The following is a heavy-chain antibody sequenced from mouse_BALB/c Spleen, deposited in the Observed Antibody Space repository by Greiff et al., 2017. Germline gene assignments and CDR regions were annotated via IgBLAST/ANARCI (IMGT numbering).Heavy chain of an antibody. J-gene: IGHJ4*01. CDR2: IYPGSGNT. CDR1: GYTFTDYY. CDR3: AYSSGYAMDY. Sequence: VVESGPELVKPGASVKISCKASGYTFTDYYINWVKQKPGQGLEWIGWIYPGSGNTKYNEKFKGKATLTVDTSSSTAYMQLSSLTSEDTAVYFCAYSSGYAMDYWGQGTSVTVSS. V-gene: IGHV1-84*02. D-gene: IGHD3-1*01.